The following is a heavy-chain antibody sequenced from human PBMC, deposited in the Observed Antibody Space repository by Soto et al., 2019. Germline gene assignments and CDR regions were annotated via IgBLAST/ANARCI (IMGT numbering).Heavy chain of an antibody. V-gene: IGHV3-7*02. J-gene: IGHJ4*01. Sequence: GGSLRLSCAASGFTFGSYWMSWVRQAPGKGLEWVATIKQDGGEEYYVDPVKGRFTISRDNAKRSLHLQMNSRRVEDTAVYYCARGGGYGLFDYWG. CDR2: IKQDGGEE. CDR1: GFTFGSYW. CDR3: ARGGGYGLFDY. D-gene: IGHD3-16*01.